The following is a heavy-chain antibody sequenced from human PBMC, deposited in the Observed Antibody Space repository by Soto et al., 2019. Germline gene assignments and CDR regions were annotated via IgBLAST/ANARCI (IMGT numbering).Heavy chain of an antibody. CDR1: GGSISSGGYY. CDR2: IYYSGST. D-gene: IGHD2-2*02. V-gene: IGHV4-31*03. CDR3: ARWLEEYTTEGYYYYYYMDV. Sequence: PSETLSLTCTVSGGSISSGGYYWSWIRQHPGKGLEWIGYIYYSGSTYYNPSLKSRVNISVDTSKNQFSLKLSSVTAADTAVYYCARWLEEYTTEGYYYYYYMDVWGKGTTVTVSS. J-gene: IGHJ6*03.